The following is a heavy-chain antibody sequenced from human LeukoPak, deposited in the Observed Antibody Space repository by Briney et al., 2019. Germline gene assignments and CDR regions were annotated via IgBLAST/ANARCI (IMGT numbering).Heavy chain of an antibody. CDR2: ISWNSVIT. CDR1: GFTFDDHG. D-gene: IGHD2-2*01. Sequence: PGRSLRLSCAAAGFTFDDHGMHWVRQAPGKGLEWVSGISWNSVITGYADSVKGRFTISRDNAKNSLYLQMNNLRAEDTAVYYCGVEYQLLGARVDYWGQGTLVTVSS. CDR3: GVEYQLLGARVDY. V-gene: IGHV3-9*01. J-gene: IGHJ4*02.